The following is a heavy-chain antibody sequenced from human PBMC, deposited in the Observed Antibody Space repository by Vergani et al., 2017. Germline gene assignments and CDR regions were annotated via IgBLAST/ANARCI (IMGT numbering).Heavy chain of an antibody. CDR1: GFSFPGYA. CDR3: TTGSRGYTGYFFDY. D-gene: IGHD5-12*01. J-gene: IGHJ4*02. Sequence: EVQLLESGGGLVQPGGSLRLSCEASGFSFPGYAMSWVRQAPGKGLEWVSSVSGSSATPYYADSVKGRLIISRDNSKNTLHLQMNSLRADDTAVYYCTTGSRGYTGYFFDYWGQGTLATVSS. CDR2: VSGSSATP. V-gene: IGHV3-23*01.